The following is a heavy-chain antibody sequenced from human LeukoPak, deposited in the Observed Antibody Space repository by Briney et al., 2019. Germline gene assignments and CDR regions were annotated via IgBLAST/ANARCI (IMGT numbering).Heavy chain of an antibody. CDR3: ATYSSGWYVHYYYGMDV. D-gene: IGHD6-19*01. CDR1: GYTLTELS. V-gene: IGHV1-24*01. Sequence: GASVRVSCKVSGYTLTELSMHWVRQAPGKGLEWMGGFDPEDGETIYAQKFQGRVTMTEDTSTDTAYMELSSLRSEDTAVYYCATYSSGWYVHYYYGMDVWGQGTTVTVSS. J-gene: IGHJ6*02. CDR2: FDPEDGET.